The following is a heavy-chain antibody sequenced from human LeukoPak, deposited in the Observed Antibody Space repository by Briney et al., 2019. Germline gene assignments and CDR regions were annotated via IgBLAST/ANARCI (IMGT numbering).Heavy chain of an antibody. J-gene: IGHJ4*02. CDR2: IYYSGSS. V-gene: IGHV4-39*01. D-gene: IGHD2-2*01. CDR1: GCSISSSSYY. CDR3: ERTGYCSSASCFPSDY. Sequence: SETLSLTCTVSGCSISSSSYYWGWNRQPPGKGLEWIGSIYYSGSSYYNPSLKSLVTMSVDTSKNQFCLKLSSVTDADMAVYYCERTGYCSSASCFPSDYWGQGTLVTVSS.